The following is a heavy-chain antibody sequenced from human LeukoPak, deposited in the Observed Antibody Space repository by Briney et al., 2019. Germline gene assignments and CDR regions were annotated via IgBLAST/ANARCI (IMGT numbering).Heavy chain of an antibody. CDR2: ISSSGSTI. J-gene: IGHJ5*02. D-gene: IGHD4-17*01. V-gene: IGHV3-11*01. CDR3: ARDQYATVTPNWFDP. Sequence: GGSLRLSCAASGFTFSDYYMSWIRQAPGKGLEWVSYISSSGSTIYYADSVKGRFTISRDNAKNSLYLQMDSLRAEDTAVYYCARDQYATVTPNWFDPWGQGTLVTVSS. CDR1: GFTFSDYY.